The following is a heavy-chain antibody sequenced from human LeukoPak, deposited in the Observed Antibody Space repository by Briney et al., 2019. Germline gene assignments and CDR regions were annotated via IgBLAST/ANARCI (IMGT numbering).Heavy chain of an antibody. D-gene: IGHD3-9*01. Sequence: PGGSLRLSCAASGFTFSSYGMSWVRQAPGKGLEWVSGISGSGGSTYYAESVKGRFTITRDNSKKTLYLQMNSLRGEDTAVYYCAKDPRTISSFDIWGQGTMVTVSS. V-gene: IGHV3-23*01. J-gene: IGHJ3*02. CDR2: ISGSGGST. CDR3: AKDPRTISSFDI. CDR1: GFTFSSYG.